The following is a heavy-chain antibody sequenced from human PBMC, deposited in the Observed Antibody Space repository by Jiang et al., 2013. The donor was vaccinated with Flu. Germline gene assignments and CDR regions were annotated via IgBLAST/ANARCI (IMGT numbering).Heavy chain of an antibody. J-gene: IGHJ6*02. CDR2: IWYDGSNK. Sequence: GGGVVQPGRSLRLSCAASGFTFRTYGMHWVRQAPGMGLEWVAVIWYDGSNKYYADSVKGRFIISRDNSRNTLYLQLNSLRAEDTAVYYCARGGYNFWSGYYSLRAGGGMDVWGQGTTVTVAS. CDR3: ARGGYNFWSGYYSLRAGGGMDV. V-gene: IGHV3-33*08. CDR1: GFTFRTYG. D-gene: IGHD3-3*01.